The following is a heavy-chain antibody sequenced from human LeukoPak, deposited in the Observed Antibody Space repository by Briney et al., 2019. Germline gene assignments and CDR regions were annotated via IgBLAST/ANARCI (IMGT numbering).Heavy chain of an antibody. Sequence: PSETLSLTCTVSGDSINSLDLWSWVRQAPGKGLEWVSAISGSGGSTYYADSVKGRFTISRDNSKNTLYLQMNSLRAEDTAVYYCAKWGDGYNSLDYWGQGTLVTVSS. CDR2: ISGSGGST. V-gene: IGHV3-23*01. CDR3: AKWGDGYNSLDY. D-gene: IGHD5-24*01. J-gene: IGHJ4*02. CDR1: GDSINSLD.